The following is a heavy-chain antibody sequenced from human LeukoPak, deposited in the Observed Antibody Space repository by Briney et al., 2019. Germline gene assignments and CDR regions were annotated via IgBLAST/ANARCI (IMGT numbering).Heavy chain of an antibody. CDR1: GFTFDDYA. CDR2: ISWNSGSI. V-gene: IGHV3-9*01. CDR3: AKTHSGYDRDAFDI. J-gene: IGHJ3*02. D-gene: IGHD5-12*01. Sequence: GGSLRLSCAASGFTFDDYAMHWVRQAPGKGLEWVSGISWNSGSIGYADSVKGRFTISRDNAKNSLYLQMNSLRAEDTALYYCAKTHSGYDRDAFDIWGQGTMVTVSS.